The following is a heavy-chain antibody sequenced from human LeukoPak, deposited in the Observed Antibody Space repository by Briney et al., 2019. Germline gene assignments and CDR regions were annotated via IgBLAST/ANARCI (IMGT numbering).Heavy chain of an antibody. J-gene: IGHJ4*02. CDR1: GFTFGSYG. CDR2: ITTTGATT. Sequence: RSGGSLRLSCAASGFTFGSYGMSWVRQAPGKGLEWVAFITTTGATTSYAGSVKGRFTISRDNARDTLYMQMNSLRDEDTALYYCTIMHGYYDGSGYWVQWGQGTLVTVSS. CDR3: TIMHGYYDGSGYWVQ. D-gene: IGHD3-22*01. V-gene: IGHV3-23*01.